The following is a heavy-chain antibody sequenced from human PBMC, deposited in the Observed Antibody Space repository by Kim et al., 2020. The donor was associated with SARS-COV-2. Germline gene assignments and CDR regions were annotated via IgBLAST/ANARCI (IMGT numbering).Heavy chain of an antibody. CDR3: AELVGCSSTSCYASHWYFDL. Sequence: GGSLRLSCAASGFTFSSYAMSWVRQAPGKGLEWVSAISGSGGSTYYADSVKGRFTISRDNSKNTLYLQMNSLRAEDTAVYYCAELVGCSSTSCYASHWYFDLWGRGTLVTVSS. CDR2: ISGSGGST. V-gene: IGHV3-23*01. CDR1: GFTFSSYA. J-gene: IGHJ2*01. D-gene: IGHD2-2*01.